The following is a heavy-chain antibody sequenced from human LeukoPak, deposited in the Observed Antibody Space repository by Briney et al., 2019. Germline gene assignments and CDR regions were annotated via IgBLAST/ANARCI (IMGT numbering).Heavy chain of an antibody. V-gene: IGHV4-59*01. CDR1: GGSISSYY. CDR3: ARVGGSSWYTEIDC. Sequence: SETLSLTCTVSGGSISSYYWSWIRQPPGKGLEWIGYIYYSGSTNYNPSLKSRVTISVDTSKNQFSLKLTSVTAADTAVYFCARVGGSSWYTEIDCWGQGTLVTVSS. J-gene: IGHJ4*02. CDR2: IYYSGST. D-gene: IGHD6-13*01.